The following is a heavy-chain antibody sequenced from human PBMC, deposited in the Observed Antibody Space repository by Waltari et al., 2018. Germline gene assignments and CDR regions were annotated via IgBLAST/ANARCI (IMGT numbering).Heavy chain of an antibody. J-gene: IGHJ5*02. D-gene: IGHD4-17*01. CDR3: ARRHGDFSIQSFDP. CDR2: IFHTGST. Sequence: EWIGSIFHTGSTSYNPSLKSRVTMSVDTSKNQFFLTLNSVTAADTAIYYCARRHGDFSIQSFDPWGQGTLVTVSS. V-gene: IGHV4-28*01.